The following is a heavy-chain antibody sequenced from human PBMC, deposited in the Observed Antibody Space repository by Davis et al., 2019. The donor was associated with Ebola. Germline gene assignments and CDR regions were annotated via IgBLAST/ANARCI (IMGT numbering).Heavy chain of an antibody. V-gene: IGHV3-30-3*01. J-gene: IGHJ6*04. CDR1: GFTFSNYP. CDR3: ARSGLSFGVVKYHYGMDV. Sequence: GESLKISCAASGFTFSNYPMYWVRQAPGKGLEWVALISYDGNNKYYADYAGSVKGRFTVSRDNSKKTMYLQMNSLRAEDTAVYYCARSGLSFGVVKYHYGMDVWGKGTTVTVSS. CDR2: ISYDGNNK. D-gene: IGHD3-3*01.